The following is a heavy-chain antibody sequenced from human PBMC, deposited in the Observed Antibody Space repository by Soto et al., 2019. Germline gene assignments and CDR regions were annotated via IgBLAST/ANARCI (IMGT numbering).Heavy chain of an antibody. CDR1: GFTFNTYG. Sequence: QVQLVESGGGVVQPGRSLRLSCEASGFTFNTYGMHWVRQAPGKGLEWVAIISYDENTKYYADSLKGRFTISRDNSKNTLYLEINNLTPEDTAVYYCAKAVLAAGMGCFDPWGQGTLVTVSS. CDR3: AKAVLAAGMGCFDP. V-gene: IGHV3-30*18. CDR2: ISYDENTK. J-gene: IGHJ5*02. D-gene: IGHD6-13*01.